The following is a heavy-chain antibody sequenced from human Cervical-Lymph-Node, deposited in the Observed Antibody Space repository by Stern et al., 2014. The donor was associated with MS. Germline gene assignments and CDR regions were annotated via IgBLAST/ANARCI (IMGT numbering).Heavy chain of an antibody. Sequence: VQLVQSGAEVKKPGASVKVSCKASGYFFTSYGISWVRQAPGQGLEWMGWISADNGDTNYAQNVQGRVTMTTDTYTNTAYMELSSLRSDDTALYYCARDSLIRTFGVEEGMDVWGQGTTVTVSS. CDR2: ISADNGDT. J-gene: IGHJ6*02. CDR3: ARDSLIRTFGVEEGMDV. CDR1: GYFFTSYG. V-gene: IGHV1-18*01. D-gene: IGHD3-3*01.